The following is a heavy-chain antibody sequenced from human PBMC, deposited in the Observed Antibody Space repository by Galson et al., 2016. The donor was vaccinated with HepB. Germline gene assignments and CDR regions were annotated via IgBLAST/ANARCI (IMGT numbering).Heavy chain of an antibody. CDR3: ASGSSSWYGRYDY. Sequence: ETLSLTCAVYGGSFSVYYWSWIRQPPGKGLEWIGEVNHSGNTNYNPSLKSRVTISLDTSKNQFSLKLSSVTAADTAVYYCASGSSSWYGRYDYWGQGTLVTVSS. V-gene: IGHV4-34*01. J-gene: IGHJ4*02. CDR1: GGSFSVYY. CDR2: VNHSGNT. D-gene: IGHD6-13*01.